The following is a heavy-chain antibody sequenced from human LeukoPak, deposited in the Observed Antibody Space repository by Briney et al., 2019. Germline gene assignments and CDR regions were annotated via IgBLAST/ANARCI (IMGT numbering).Heavy chain of an antibody. J-gene: IGHJ4*02. CDR2: IKQDGSET. V-gene: IGHV3-7*05. Sequence: GGSLRLSCAASRFTFSTYWMSWVRQAPGKGLEWVANIKQDGSETYYVDSVKGRFTISRDNAKNSLSLQMNSLRAEDTALYYCARGINWVDYWARESWSPSPQ. CDR1: RFTFSTYW. D-gene: IGHD7-27*01. CDR3: ARGINWVDY.